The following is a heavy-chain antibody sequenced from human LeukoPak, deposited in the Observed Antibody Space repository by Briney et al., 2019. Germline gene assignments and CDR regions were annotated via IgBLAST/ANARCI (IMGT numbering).Heavy chain of an antibody. J-gene: IGHJ4*02. CDR3: AKGGHDFNPFYW. V-gene: IGHV3-23*01. D-gene: IGHD2-21*02. CDR1: GFTFSTSA. Sequence: GGSLRLSCAASGFTFSTSAMSWVRQAPGKGLEWVSSIKGGGGDPFYADSVKGRFTISRDNSKNTLFLQLNSLRADDSAVYYCAKGGHDFNPFYWWGQGTLVTVSS. CDR2: IKGGGGDP.